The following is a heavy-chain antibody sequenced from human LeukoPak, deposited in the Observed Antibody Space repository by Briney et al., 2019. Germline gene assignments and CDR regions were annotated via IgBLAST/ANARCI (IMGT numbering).Heavy chain of an antibody. CDR3: ARGDSSGYYHFDY. J-gene: IGHJ4*02. V-gene: IGHV1-46*01. D-gene: IGHD3-22*01. CDR1: GYTFTSYG. Sequence: ASVKVSCKASGYTFTSYGISWVRQAPGQGLEWMGIINPSGGSTSYAQKFQGRVTMTRDMYTSTVYMELSSLRSEDTAVYYCARGDSSGYYHFDYWGQGTLVTVSS. CDR2: INPSGGST.